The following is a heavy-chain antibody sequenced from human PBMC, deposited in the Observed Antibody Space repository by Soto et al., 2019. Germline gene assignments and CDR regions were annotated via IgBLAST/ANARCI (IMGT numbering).Heavy chain of an antibody. CDR3: AKGDTAAHSSGPSFDY. J-gene: IGHJ4*02. D-gene: IGHD6-19*01. V-gene: IGHV3-23*01. CDR1: GFTFNNYG. Sequence: PGGSLRLSCAASGFTFNNYGMSWVRQAPGKGLEWVSVISGSGGSTYYADSVKGRFTISRENSKNTVYLQMNSLRAEDAAIYYCAKGDTAAHSSGPSFDYWGQGTLVTVSS. CDR2: ISGSGGST.